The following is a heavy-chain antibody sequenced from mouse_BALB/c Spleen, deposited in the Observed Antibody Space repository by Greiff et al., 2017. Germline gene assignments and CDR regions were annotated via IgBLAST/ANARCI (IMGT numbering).Heavy chain of an antibody. CDR3: ARSTTATMYY. CDR2: ISSGSSTI. CDR1: GFTFSSFG. D-gene: IGHD1-2*01. J-gene: IGHJ4*01. Sequence: EVMLVESGGGLVQPGGSRKLSCAASGFTFSSFGMHWVRQAPEKGLEWVAYISSGSSTIYYADTVKGRFTISRDNPKNTLFLQMTSLRSEDTAMYYCARSTTATMYYWGQGTSVTVSS. V-gene: IGHV5-17*02.